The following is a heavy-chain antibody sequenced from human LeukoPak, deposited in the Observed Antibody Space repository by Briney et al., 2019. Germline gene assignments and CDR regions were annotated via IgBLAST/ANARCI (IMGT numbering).Heavy chain of an antibody. J-gene: IGHJ4*02. CDR3: ATLTGPRDY. Sequence: QPGGSLRLSCAASGFTFSSYSMNWVRQAPGKGLEWVSYISSSSSTIYYADSVKGRFTISRDNAKNSLYLQMNSLRAEDTAVYYCATLTGPRDYWGQGTLVTVSS. CDR1: GFTFSSYS. CDR2: ISSSSSTI. V-gene: IGHV3-48*01. D-gene: IGHD7-27*01.